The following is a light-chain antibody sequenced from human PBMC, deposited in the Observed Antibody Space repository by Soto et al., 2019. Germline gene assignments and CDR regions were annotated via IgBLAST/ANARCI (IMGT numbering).Light chain of an antibody. CDR2: AVS. J-gene: IGKJ5*01. CDR1: QGISSS. Sequence: DIQLTQSPSFLSASVGDRVTITCRASQGISSSLAWYQQKPGKAPRLLIFAVSTLQSGVPSRFSGSGSGTEFTLTISSLQPEDFATYYCQQLNSYLRTFGQGTRLGIQ. CDR3: QQLNSYLRT. V-gene: IGKV1-9*01.